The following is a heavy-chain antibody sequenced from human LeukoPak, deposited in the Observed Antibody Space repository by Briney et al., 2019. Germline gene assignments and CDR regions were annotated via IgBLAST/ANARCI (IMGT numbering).Heavy chain of an antibody. Sequence: ASVKVSCKASGYTFTGYCMHWVRQAPGQGLEWMGWINPNSGGTNYAQKFQGRVTMTRDTSISTAYMELSRLRSDDTAVYYCAREVAYYDSSEIPGDYWGQGTLVTVSS. J-gene: IGHJ4*02. CDR1: GYTFTGYC. V-gene: IGHV1-2*02. D-gene: IGHD3-22*01. CDR3: AREVAYYDSSEIPGDY. CDR2: INPNSGGT.